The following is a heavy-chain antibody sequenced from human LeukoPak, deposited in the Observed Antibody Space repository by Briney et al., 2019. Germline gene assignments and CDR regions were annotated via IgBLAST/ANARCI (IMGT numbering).Heavy chain of an antibody. CDR1: GFTFSSYG. CDR3: ARVAGSSYDY. V-gene: IGHV1-69*04. J-gene: IGHJ4*02. D-gene: IGHD3-10*01. CDR2: IIPILNIA. Sequence: NSGGSLRLSCAASGFTFSSYGIIWVRQAPGEGLEWMGRIIPILNIADYAQKFQGRVTITADTSTSTAYMELSSLRSEDTAVYYCARVAGSSYDYWGQGTLVTVSS.